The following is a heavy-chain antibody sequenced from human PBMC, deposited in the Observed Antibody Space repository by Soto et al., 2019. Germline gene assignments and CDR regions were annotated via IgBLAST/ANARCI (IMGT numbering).Heavy chain of an antibody. CDR2: IRSKANSYAT. Sequence: GGSLRLSCAASEFTFSGSPMHLVRQASGKGLEWVGRIRSKANSYATAYAASVKGRFTISRDDSKNTAYLQMNSLKTEDTAVYYCTRRDSSSSTWGQGTLVTVSS. CDR3: TRRDSSSST. V-gene: IGHV3-73*01. D-gene: IGHD6-6*01. J-gene: IGHJ4*02. CDR1: EFTFSGSP.